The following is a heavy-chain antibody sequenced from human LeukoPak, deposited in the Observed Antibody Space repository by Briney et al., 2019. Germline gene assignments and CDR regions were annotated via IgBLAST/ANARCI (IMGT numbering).Heavy chain of an antibody. CDR3: VRDPVDY. Sequence: GSLRLSCAASGFTFTNYWMSWVRQAPGKGLEWVASIKQDASDKYYVDSVKGRFTISRDNAKNSLFLQMISLRAEDTALYYCVRDPVDYWGQGILVTVSS. CDR2: IKQDASDK. J-gene: IGHJ4*02. CDR1: GFTFTNYW. V-gene: IGHV3-7*01.